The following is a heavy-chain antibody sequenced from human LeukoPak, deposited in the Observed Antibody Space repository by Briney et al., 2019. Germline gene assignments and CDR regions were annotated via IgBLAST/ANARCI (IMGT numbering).Heavy chain of an antibody. D-gene: IGHD6-19*01. CDR1: GFTFSNYW. CDR2: ISGSGGST. V-gene: IGHV3-23*01. Sequence: PGGSLRLSCAASGFTFSNYWMSWVRQAPGKGLEWVSAISGSGGSTYYADSVKGRFTISRDNSKNTLYLQMNSLRAEDTAVYYCAKWSGGWYGFDYWGQGTLVTVSS. CDR3: AKWSGGWYGFDY. J-gene: IGHJ4*02.